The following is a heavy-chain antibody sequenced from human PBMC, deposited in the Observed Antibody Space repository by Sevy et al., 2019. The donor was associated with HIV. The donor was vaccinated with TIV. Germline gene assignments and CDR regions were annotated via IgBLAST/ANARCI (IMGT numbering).Heavy chain of an antibody. CDR1: GFTFSSYW. V-gene: IGHV3-7*01. CDR3: ARWELESADYSDYGGFDY. CDR2: IKQDGSEK. D-gene: IGHD4-17*01. J-gene: IGHJ4*02. Sequence: GGSLRLSCAASGFTFSSYWMSWVRQAPGKGLEWVANIKQDGSEKYYVDSVKGRFTISRDNAKNSLSLQMNSLRAEDTDVHYCARWELESADYSDYGGFDYWGQGTTVTVSS.